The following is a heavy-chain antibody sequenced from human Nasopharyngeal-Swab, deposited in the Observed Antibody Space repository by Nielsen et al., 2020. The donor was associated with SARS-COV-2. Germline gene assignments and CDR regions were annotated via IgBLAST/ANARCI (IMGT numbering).Heavy chain of an antibody. CDR2: ISGSGGST. CDR1: GFTFSIYA. V-gene: IGHV3-23*01. CDR3: AKDRTWGIVGASYFDY. Sequence: GESLKISCAASGFTFSIYAMSWVRQAPGKGLEWVSAISGSGGSTYYADSVKGRFTISRDNSKNTLYLQMNSLRAEDTAVYYCAKDRTWGIVGASYFDYWGQGTLVTVSS. D-gene: IGHD1-26*01. J-gene: IGHJ4*02.